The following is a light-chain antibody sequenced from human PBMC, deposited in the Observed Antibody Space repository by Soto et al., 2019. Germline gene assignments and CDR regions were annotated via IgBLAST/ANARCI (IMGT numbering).Light chain of an antibody. J-gene: IGLJ2*01. CDR2: DVS. CDR1: SSDVGGYNY. CDR3: SSYTSSSTLVL. Sequence: QSVLTQPASVSGSPGQSITISCTGTSSDVGGYNYVSWYQQHPGKAPNLMIYDVSNRPSGVSNRFSGSKSGNTASLTISGLQAEDEADYYCSSYTSSSTLVLFGGGTKLTVL. V-gene: IGLV2-14*01.